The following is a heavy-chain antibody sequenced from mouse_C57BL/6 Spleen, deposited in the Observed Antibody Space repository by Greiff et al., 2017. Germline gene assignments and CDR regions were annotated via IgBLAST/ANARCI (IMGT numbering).Heavy chain of an antibody. CDR2: ISYDGSN. J-gene: IGHJ2*01. Sequence: VQLQQSGPGLVKPSQSLSLTCSVTGYSITSGYYWNWIRQFPGNKLEWMGYISYDGSNNYNPSLKNRISITRDTSKNQFFLKLNSVTTEDTATYYCARGLLFDYWGQGTTLTVSS. V-gene: IGHV3-6*01. CDR1: GYSITSGYY. CDR3: ARGLLFDY.